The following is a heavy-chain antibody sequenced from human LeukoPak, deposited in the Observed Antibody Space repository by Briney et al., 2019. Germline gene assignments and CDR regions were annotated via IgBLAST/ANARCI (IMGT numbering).Heavy chain of an antibody. CDR2: INTNTGNP. D-gene: IGHD3-22*01. J-gene: IGHJ4*02. CDR3: ARWAYDSGGYSQYYFDY. Sequence: ASVKVSCKASGYTFTSYAMNWVRQAPGQGLEWMGWINTNTGNPTYAQGFTGRFVFSLDTSVSTAYLQISSLKAEDTAVYYCARWAYDSGGYSQYYFDYWGQGTLVTVSS. CDR1: GYTFTSYA. V-gene: IGHV7-4-1*02.